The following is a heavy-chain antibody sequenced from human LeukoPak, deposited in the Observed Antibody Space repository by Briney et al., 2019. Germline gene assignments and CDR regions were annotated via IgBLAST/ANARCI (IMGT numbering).Heavy chain of an antibody. CDR2: ISGSGSST. Sequence: GGSLRLSCAASGFTFSSYAVNWVRQAPGKGLEWVSGISGSGSSTYYADSVKGRFTISRDNSKNTLYVQMNSLRAEDTAVYYCARADSNWHLYYFDYWGQGALVTVSS. CDR1: GFTFSSYA. V-gene: IGHV3-23*01. CDR3: ARADSNWHLYYFDY. D-gene: IGHD6-13*01. J-gene: IGHJ4*02.